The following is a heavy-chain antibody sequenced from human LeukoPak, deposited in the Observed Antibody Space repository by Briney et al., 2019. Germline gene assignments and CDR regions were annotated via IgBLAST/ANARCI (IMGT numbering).Heavy chain of an antibody. J-gene: IGHJ4*02. V-gene: IGHV3-48*03. CDR1: GFTFSSFE. CDR3: ARDYYDEYGVADY. CDR2: ISPGGTTI. D-gene: IGHD4-17*01. Sequence: GGSLRLSCAASGFTFSSFEMTWVRQGPGKRLEWISYISPGGTTIYYADSVKGRFTISRDNAKNSLYLQMNSLRADDTAVYYCARDYYDEYGVADYWGQGNLVTASS.